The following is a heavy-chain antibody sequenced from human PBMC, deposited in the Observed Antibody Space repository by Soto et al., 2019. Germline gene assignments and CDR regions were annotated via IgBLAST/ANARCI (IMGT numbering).Heavy chain of an antibody. D-gene: IGHD2-21*01. V-gene: IGHV1-69*01. Sequence: QVQLVQSGAEVKKPGSSVKVSCKASGSTFSYQSITWVRQAPGQGLEWMGGITPIFGTTNFAQKFHGRVTFTADESTNTAYLELSSLRSDDAGVYYWATWRGSATYRGFIGPLYYWGQGTLVTVSS. CDR3: ATWRGSATYRGFIGPLYY. CDR2: ITPIFGTT. J-gene: IGHJ4*02. CDR1: GSTFSYQS.